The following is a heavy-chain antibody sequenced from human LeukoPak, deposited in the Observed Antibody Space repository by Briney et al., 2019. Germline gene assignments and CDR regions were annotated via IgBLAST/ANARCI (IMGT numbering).Heavy chain of an antibody. CDR2: ISNSGST. J-gene: IGHJ4*02. CDR3: ATTTIRLGY. Sequence: SETLSLTCTVSGGSISSYYWSWIRQPPGKGLEWIGSISNSGSTYYNPSLKSRVTISVDTSNNQFSLKLSSVTAADTAVYYCATTTIRLGYWGQGTLVTVSS. D-gene: IGHD1-26*01. V-gene: IGHV4-59*12. CDR1: GGSISSYY.